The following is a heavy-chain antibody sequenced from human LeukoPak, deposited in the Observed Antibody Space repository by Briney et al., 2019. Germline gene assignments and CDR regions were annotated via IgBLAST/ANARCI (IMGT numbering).Heavy chain of an antibody. CDR2: IKEDGSEK. D-gene: IGHD1-26*01. V-gene: IGHV3-7*01. CDR1: GFTFSNYW. Sequence: TGGSLRLSCAASGFTFSNYWMSWVRQAPGKGLEWVANIKEDGSEKDYVDSLKGRFTIYRDNAKNSLYLQMNSLGAEDTAVYYCTKEREVNGALTGYYGMDVWGQGTTVTVSS. CDR3: TKEREVNGALTGYYGMDV. J-gene: IGHJ6*02.